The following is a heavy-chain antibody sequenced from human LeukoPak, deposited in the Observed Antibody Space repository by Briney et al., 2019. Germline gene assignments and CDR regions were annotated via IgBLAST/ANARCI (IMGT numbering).Heavy chain of an antibody. J-gene: IGHJ4*02. Sequence: SETLSLTCTVSGGSISSYYWSWIRQPAGKGLEWIGRIYTSGSTNYNPSLKSRVTMSVDTSKNQFSLKLSSVTAADTAVYYCARVGIDYYDSSGYYGYWGQGTLVTVSS. CDR3: ARVGIDYYDSSGYYGY. CDR2: IYTSGST. CDR1: GGSISSYY. D-gene: IGHD3-22*01. V-gene: IGHV4-4*07.